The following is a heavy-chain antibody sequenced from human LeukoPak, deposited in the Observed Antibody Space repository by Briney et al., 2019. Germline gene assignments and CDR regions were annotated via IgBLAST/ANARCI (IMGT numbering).Heavy chain of an antibody. V-gene: IGHV3-21*01. J-gene: IGHJ4*02. D-gene: IGHD3-22*01. CDR3: VGGDSREL. CDR1: GFTFNTYT. Sequence: GGSLRLSCAGSGFTFNTYTMNWVRQAPGKGLEWISSIGRTSVDKYYAASVRGRFTISRDNSKNSLYVEMSSMRAEDTAVYYCVGGDSRELWGQGTLVTVSS. CDR2: IGRTSVDK.